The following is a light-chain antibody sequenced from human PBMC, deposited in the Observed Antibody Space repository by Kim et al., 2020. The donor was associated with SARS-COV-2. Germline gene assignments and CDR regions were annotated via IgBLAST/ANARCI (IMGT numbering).Light chain of an antibody. V-gene: IGKV3-15*01. J-gene: IGKJ1*01. CDR1: QGVSSD. CDR3: QQYNNWPPT. CDR2: AAS. Sequence: PGQKPPPSCRASQGVSSDFASYQHKPGQAPRLLTYAASTRATGIPDRFSGSGGGTEFTLTISSLQSVDFTVYYCQQYNNWPPTFGQGTKREIK.